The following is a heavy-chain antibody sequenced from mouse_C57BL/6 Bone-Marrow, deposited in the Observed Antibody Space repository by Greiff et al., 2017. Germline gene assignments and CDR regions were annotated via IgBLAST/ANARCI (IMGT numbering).Heavy chain of an antibody. J-gene: IGHJ3*01. CDR1: GFNIKDYY. D-gene: IGHD1-1*01. CDR3: TTGGSGY. V-gene: IGHV14-1*01. Sequence: VQLQQSGAELVRPGASVKLSCTASGFNIKDYYMHWVKQRPEQGLEWIGRIDPEDGDTEYAPKFQGKATMTAETSSNTAYLQLSSLTSEDTDVYYCTTGGSGYWGQGTLVTVSA. CDR2: IDPEDGDT.